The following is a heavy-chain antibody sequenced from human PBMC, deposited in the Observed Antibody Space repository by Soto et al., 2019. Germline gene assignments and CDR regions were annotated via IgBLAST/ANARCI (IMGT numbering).Heavy chain of an antibody. V-gene: IGHV1-2*02. CDR3: ARGGLVVANWFDP. CDR2: INPNSGVT. J-gene: IGHJ5*02. D-gene: IGHD2-15*01. CDR1: GYTFTAYY. Sequence: ASVKVSCKASGYTFTAYYMHWVRQAPGQGLEWMGWINPNSGVTNYAQKFQGRVTMTRDTSISTVYMDLSSLISDDAAVYFCARGGLVVANWFDPWGQGTLVTVSS.